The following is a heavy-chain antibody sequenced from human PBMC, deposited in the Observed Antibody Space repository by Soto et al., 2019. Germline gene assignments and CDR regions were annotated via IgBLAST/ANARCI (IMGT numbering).Heavy chain of an antibody. CDR1: GGSISGYY. Sequence: QVQLQESGPGLVKPSETLSLTCTVSGGSISGYYWSWIRQPPGKGLAWIGNIYYSGSTNYNPSLKTRATISVDTSKNQFSLKLSSVTAADTAVYYCARHPYSGGWPWGQGTLVTVSS. CDR2: IYYSGST. J-gene: IGHJ4*02. D-gene: IGHD6-19*01. V-gene: IGHV4-59*08. CDR3: ARHPYSGGWP.